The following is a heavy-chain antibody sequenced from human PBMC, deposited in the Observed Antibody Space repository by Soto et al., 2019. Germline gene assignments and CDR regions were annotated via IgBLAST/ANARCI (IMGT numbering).Heavy chain of an antibody. V-gene: IGHV3-23*01. CDR3: AKAEGFSFGRYYFDY. Sequence: VQLLESGGGLVQPGGSLRLSCAASGFIFSSYAMNWVRQAPGKGLEWVSALTSDGGSTYYADSVKGRFTISRDNSKNTVFLLMNSLRADDTAVYYCAKAEGFSFGRYYFDYWGQGTLVTVSS. D-gene: IGHD5-18*01. CDR2: LTSDGGST. J-gene: IGHJ4*02. CDR1: GFIFSSYA.